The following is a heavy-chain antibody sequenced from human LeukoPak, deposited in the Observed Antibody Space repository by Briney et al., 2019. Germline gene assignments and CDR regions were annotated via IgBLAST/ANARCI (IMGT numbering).Heavy chain of an antibody. CDR2: ISTYNGNT. Sequence: ASVTVSCKASGNTFPTYGITWVRQAPGQGLEWMGWISTYNGNTQYAQKLQGRVTMTTDASTNTAYMELRSLRSNDTAVYYCARPAKGAYYYYYMDVWGTGTTVTVSS. V-gene: IGHV1-18*01. J-gene: IGHJ6*03. CDR3: ARPAKGAYYYYYMDV. CDR1: GNTFPTYG. D-gene: IGHD2-2*01.